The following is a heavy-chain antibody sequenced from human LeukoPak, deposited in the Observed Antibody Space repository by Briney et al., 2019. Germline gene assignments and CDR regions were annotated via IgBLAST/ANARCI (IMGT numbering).Heavy chain of an antibody. CDR3: ARVLMVRGVIITEE. V-gene: IGHV4-59*08. CDR1: GGSISSYY. D-gene: IGHD3-10*01. Sequence: SETLSLTCTVSGGSISSYYWSWIRQPPGKGLEWIGYIYYSGSTNYNPSLKSRVTISVDTSKNQFSLKLSSVTAADTAVYYCARVLMVRGVIITEEWGQGTLVTVSS. CDR2: IYYSGST. J-gene: IGHJ4*02.